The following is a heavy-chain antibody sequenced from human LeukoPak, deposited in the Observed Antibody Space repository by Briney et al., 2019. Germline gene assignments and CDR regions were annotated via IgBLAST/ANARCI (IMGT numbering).Heavy chain of an antibody. CDR2: IDRDSSIT. J-gene: IGHJ4*02. D-gene: IGHD6-19*01. Sequence: GGSLRLSCAASGFTFSRSSMNWVRQAPGKGLEWVSFIDRDSSITYYADSVRGRFIISRDNARNSLFLQMNSLRAEDTAVYFCATYDSGWYLTYWGQGTLVTVTS. V-gene: IGHV3-48*01. CDR3: ATYDSGWYLTY. CDR1: GFTFSRSS.